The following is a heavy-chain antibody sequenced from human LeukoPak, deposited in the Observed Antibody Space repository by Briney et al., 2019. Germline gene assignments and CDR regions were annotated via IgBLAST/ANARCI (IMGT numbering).Heavy chain of an antibody. D-gene: IGHD4-17*01. V-gene: IGHV3-48*04. Sequence: PGGSLRLSCAASGLTFSTHGMNWVRQAPGKGLEWISYISSTTSTIYYADSVKGRFTISRDNAKNSLYLQMNSLRAEDTAVYYCARDVTYYGTDWFDPWGQGTLVTVSS. CDR1: GLTFSTHG. J-gene: IGHJ5*02. CDR2: ISSTTSTI. CDR3: ARDVTYYGTDWFDP.